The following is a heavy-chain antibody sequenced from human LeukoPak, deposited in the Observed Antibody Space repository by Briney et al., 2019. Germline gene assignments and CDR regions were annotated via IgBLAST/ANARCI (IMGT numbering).Heavy chain of an antibody. Sequence: GGSLRLSCAASGFTFSNAWMSWVRQAPGKGLEWVANIKQDGSEKYYVDSVKGRFTISRDNAKNSLYLQMNSLRAEDTAVYYCARGEEGSFDYWGQGTLVTVPS. CDR2: IKQDGSEK. V-gene: IGHV3-7*05. J-gene: IGHJ4*02. CDR3: ARGEEGSFDY. CDR1: GFTFSNAW.